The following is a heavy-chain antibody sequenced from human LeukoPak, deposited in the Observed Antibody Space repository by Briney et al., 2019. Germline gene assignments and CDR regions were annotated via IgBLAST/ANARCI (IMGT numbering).Heavy chain of an antibody. Sequence: SENLSLTCTGSGFTISSFYWGWIRQPPGKGLEWIGYIYYSGRTNYNTSLKSGVTISVDTSKNHCSLNLSSVTSADTAVYYCARERTGDAFDYWGQGTMVTVSS. D-gene: IGHD1/OR15-1a*01. CDR2: IYYSGRT. CDR3: ARERTGDAFDY. J-gene: IGHJ3*01. CDR1: GFTISSFY. V-gene: IGHV4-59*01.